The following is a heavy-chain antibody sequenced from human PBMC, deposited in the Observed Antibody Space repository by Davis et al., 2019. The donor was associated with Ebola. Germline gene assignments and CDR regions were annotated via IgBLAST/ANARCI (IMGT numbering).Heavy chain of an antibody. V-gene: IGHV3-7*01. CDR2: IKHDESQR. Sequence: GESLKISCTASGFTFYRYEMNWVRQAPGKGLEWVANIKHDESQRYYADSVKGRFYISRDNSKNSLYLQINSLRAEDTAVYYCARDLKPASAGGVPSDQFDYWGQGTLVTVSS. J-gene: IGHJ4*02. CDR3: ARDLKPASAGGVPSDQFDY. CDR1: GFTFYRYE. D-gene: IGHD2-8*02.